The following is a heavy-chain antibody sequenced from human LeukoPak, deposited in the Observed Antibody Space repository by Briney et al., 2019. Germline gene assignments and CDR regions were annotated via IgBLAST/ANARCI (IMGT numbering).Heavy chain of an antibody. CDR1: GFTVSSNY. J-gene: IGHJ4*02. CDR2: IYSGGST. D-gene: IGHD3-16*02. Sequence: GSLRLSFAASGFTVSSNYMSWVRPAPGKGLEWVSVIYSGGSTYYADSVKGRFTISRDNSKNTLYLQMNSLRAEDTAVYYCARGDYVWGSYRYNPFDDWGQGTLVTVSS. CDR3: ARGDYVWGSYRYNPFDD. V-gene: IGHV3-53*01.